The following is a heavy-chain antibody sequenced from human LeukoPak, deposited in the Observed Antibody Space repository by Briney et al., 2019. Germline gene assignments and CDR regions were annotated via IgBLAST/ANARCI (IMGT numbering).Heavy chain of an antibody. CDR1: GFTFSNAW. CDR3: TTSPAYCVGDCYPTR. CDR2: IKSKTVGGTT. V-gene: IGHV3-15*01. Sequence: PGGSLRLSCAASGFTFSNAWMSWVRQAPGKGLEWVGRIKSKTVGGTTDYAAPVKGRFTISRDDSKNTVYLQMDSLKTEDTAVYYCTTSPAYCVGDCYPTRWGQGTLVTVSS. D-gene: IGHD2-21*02. J-gene: IGHJ4*02.